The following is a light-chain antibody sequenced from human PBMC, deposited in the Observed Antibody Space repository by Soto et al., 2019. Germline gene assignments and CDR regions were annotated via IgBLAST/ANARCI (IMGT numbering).Light chain of an antibody. CDR1: QGVNTN. Sequence: EIAMTQSPATLSASPGARATLSCRASQGVNTNLDWYQQKPGQAPRLLIYGASTRAPGIPARCIGSGSGTEMTLPVSSLQSDEFAIAYCYQYNHPPPWLTVGGGTNVEVK. CDR3: YQYNHPPPWLT. J-gene: IGKJ4*02. CDR2: GAS. V-gene: IGKV3-15*01.